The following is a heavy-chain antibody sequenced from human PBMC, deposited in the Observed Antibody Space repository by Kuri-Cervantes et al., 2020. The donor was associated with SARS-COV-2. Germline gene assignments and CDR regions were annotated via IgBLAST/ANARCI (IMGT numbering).Heavy chain of an antibody. CDR3: ARDRDPYSNPAYFDL. CDR1: GFTFSSYS. D-gene: IGHD4-11*01. V-gene: IGHV3-74*01. CDR2: INSDGSST. J-gene: IGHJ2*01. Sequence: ETLSLTCAASGFTFSSYSMHWVRQAPGKGLVWVSRINSDGSSTSYADSVKGRFTISRDNAKNTLYLQMNSLRAEDTAVYYCARDRDPYSNPAYFDLWGRGTLVTVSS.